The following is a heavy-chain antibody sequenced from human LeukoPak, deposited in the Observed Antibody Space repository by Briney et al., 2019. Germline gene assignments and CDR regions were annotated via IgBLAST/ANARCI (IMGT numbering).Heavy chain of an antibody. CDR3: ARGDLVGTPLEY. Sequence: ASVKVSCKASGYTFTSFGVNWVRQAPGQGLEWMGGINAYNGNTNYAQKLQGRVTLTTAASTSTAYIELRSLRSDDTAVYYCARGDLVGTPLEYWGQGTLVTVSS. V-gene: IGHV1-18*01. D-gene: IGHD5-12*01. J-gene: IGHJ4*02. CDR2: INAYNGNT. CDR1: GYTFTSFG.